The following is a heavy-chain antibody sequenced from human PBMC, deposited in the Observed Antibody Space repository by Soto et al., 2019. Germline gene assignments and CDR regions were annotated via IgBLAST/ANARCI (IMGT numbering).Heavy chain of an antibody. CDR3: GRDPGGGAYFDY. CDR1: GFTFSSYG. Sequence: QVQLVESGGGVVQPGRSLRLSCAASGFTFSSYGMHWVRQAPGKGLEWVAVIWYDGSNKYYADSVKGRFTIPRDNSKNTVFLQMNSPRAEGTACEYWGRDPGGGAYFDYWGQGTLVTVSS. V-gene: IGHV3-33*01. D-gene: IGHD3-10*01. CDR2: IWYDGSNK. J-gene: IGHJ4*02.